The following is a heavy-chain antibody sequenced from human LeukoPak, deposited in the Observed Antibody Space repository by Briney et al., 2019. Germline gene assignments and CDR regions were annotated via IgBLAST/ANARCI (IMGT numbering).Heavy chain of an antibody. Sequence: GGSLRLSCAASGLTFSSYSMNWVRQAPGKGLEWVSSISSSSSYIYYADSVKGRFTISRDNAKNSLYLQMNSLRAEDTAVYYCARDRSGSYHRALKYWGQGTLVTVSS. J-gene: IGHJ4*02. CDR2: ISSSSSYI. CDR3: ARDRSGSYHRALKY. V-gene: IGHV3-21*01. D-gene: IGHD1-26*01. CDR1: GLTFSSYS.